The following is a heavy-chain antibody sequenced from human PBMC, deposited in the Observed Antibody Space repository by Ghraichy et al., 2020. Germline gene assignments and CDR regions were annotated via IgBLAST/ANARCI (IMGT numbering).Heavy chain of an antibody. Sequence: LSLTCAASGFTFSSYAMSWVRQAPGKGLEWVSAISGSGGSTYYADSVKGRFTISRDNSKNTLYLQMNSLRAEDTAVYYCAKVAGSDEGVFDYWGQGTLVTVSS. V-gene: IGHV3-23*01. J-gene: IGHJ4*02. D-gene: IGHD3-10*01. CDR2: ISGSGGST. CDR3: AKVAGSDEGVFDY. CDR1: GFTFSSYA.